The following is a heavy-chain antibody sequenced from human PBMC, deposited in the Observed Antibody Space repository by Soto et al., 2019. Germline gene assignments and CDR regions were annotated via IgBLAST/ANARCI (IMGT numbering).Heavy chain of an antibody. V-gene: IGHV3-48*03. CDR3: ASGYIYDI. D-gene: IGHD3-16*02. Sequence: GGSLRLSCEASDFIFSTYDMSWVRQAPGEGLEWISFISSGGSPIYYADSVRGRFTISREDAKRSLFLQMNSLRAEDTATYYCASGYIYDIWGQGSLVTVSS. J-gene: IGHJ4*01. CDR2: ISSGGSPI. CDR1: DFIFSTYD.